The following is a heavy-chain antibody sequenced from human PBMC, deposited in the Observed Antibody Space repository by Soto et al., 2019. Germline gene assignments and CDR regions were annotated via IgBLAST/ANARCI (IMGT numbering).Heavy chain of an antibody. CDR1: GCTFGDYY. Sequence: QVQLVESGGGLVKPGGSLRLSCAASGCTFGDYYMSWIRQAPGKGLEWVSYISSSSSYTNYADSVKGRFTISRDNAKNSLYLQMNSLRDEDTAVYHCARTIAAAGGRRYFDLWGRGTLVTVSS. CDR2: ISSSSSYT. J-gene: IGHJ2*01. CDR3: ARTIAAAGGRRYFDL. V-gene: IGHV3-11*05. D-gene: IGHD6-13*01.